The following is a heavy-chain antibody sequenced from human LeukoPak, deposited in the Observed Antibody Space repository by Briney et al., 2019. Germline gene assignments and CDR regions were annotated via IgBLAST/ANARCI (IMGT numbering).Heavy chain of an antibody. D-gene: IGHD6-19*01. Sequence: SETLSLTCAVSGDSISSALWWNWVRQPPGKGLDWIGEISRDGSTKYNPSLKNRVTISKDNSKNQFSLKLNSVTAADTAVYYFKKSSGWHSLKHWGQGVLITVSS. CDR3: KKSSGWHSLKH. CDR2: ISRDGST. V-gene: IGHV4-4*02. J-gene: IGHJ4*02. CDR1: GDSISSALW.